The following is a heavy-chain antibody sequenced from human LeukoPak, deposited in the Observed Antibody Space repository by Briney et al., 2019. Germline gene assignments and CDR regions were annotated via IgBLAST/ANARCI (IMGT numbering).Heavy chain of an antibody. CDR3: ARHVIYSGGYSWWFDP. Sequence: PSETLSLTCTVAGASISSNYWSWIRQPPGKALEWIAFIYSSGDINYNPSLRSRASISLDTSKNLCSLRLTSVTAADTAVYYCARHVIYSGGYSWWFDPWGLGTLVTVSS. CDR1: GASISSNY. CDR2: IYSSGDI. V-gene: IGHV4-59*08. D-gene: IGHD1-26*01. J-gene: IGHJ5*02.